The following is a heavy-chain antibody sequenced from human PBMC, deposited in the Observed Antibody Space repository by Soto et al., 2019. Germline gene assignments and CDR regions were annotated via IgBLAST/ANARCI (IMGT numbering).Heavy chain of an antibody. Sequence: EVQLLESGGGLVQPGGYLRLSCAASGFTFSNYTMSWVRQAPGKGLEWVSGIDHSGGSTYYADSVKGRFTISRDNSKNTLYLQMNSLRAEDTAVYYCANLYSSGGKEWFDPWGQETLVTVSS. J-gene: IGHJ5*02. CDR1: GFTFSNYT. CDR3: ANLYSSGGKEWFDP. CDR2: IDHSGGST. D-gene: IGHD6-19*01. V-gene: IGHV3-23*01.